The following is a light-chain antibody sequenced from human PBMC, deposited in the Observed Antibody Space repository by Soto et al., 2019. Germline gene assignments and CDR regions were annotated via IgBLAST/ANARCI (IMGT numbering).Light chain of an antibody. CDR2: AAS. V-gene: IGKV1-27*01. J-gene: IGKJ4*01. Sequence: DFQMTQSPSSLSASVGVRVTITCRASQGIKNHLAWFQQKPGKDPKVLIYAASTLQSGFPSRFSGSGSGTDFTLTICSLKPDDVATYYCQYCGRGPPAVTFGGGTKVEIK. CDR3: QYCGRGPPAVT. CDR1: QGIKNH.